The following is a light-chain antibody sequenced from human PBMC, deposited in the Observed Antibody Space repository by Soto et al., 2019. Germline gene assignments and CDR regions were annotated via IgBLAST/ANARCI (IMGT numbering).Light chain of an antibody. Sequence: EVVLTQSPGTLSLSPGERATLSCRASQSVSSTYFAWYQQKPGQAPRLLIYGASSRATGIPDRFSGSGSGTDFTLTISRLEPEDVAVYYCQQYGASPGTFGQGTKVDIK. CDR1: QSVSSTY. CDR2: GAS. J-gene: IGKJ1*01. V-gene: IGKV3-20*01. CDR3: QQYGASPGT.